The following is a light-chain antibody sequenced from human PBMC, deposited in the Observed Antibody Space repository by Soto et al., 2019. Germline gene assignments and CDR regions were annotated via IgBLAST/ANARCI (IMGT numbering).Light chain of an antibody. Sequence: IALTQFPGTLSLSPGERATLSCRASQAVASRYLAWYQQRPDQPPRLLIYDAVNRDTGIPERFSGSGIGTDFTLTISRLEPEDFAVYHCQQYGTAPPTLGGGTKVDIK. CDR1: QAVASRY. V-gene: IGKV3-20*01. J-gene: IGKJ4*01. CDR3: QQYGTAPPT. CDR2: DAV.